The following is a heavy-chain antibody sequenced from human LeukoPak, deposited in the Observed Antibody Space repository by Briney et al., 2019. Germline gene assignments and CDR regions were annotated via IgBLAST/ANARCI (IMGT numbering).Heavy chain of an antibody. J-gene: IGHJ4*02. CDR3: ARWGGSSSNFDY. Sequence: SETLSLTCTVSGGSISSGSYYWSWIRQPAGKGLEWIGRIYTSGSTNYNPSLKSRVTISVDTSKNQFSLKLTSVTAADTAVYYCARWGGSSSNFDYWGQGTLVIVSS. V-gene: IGHV4-61*02. D-gene: IGHD6-6*01. CDR1: GGSISSGSYY. CDR2: IYTSGST.